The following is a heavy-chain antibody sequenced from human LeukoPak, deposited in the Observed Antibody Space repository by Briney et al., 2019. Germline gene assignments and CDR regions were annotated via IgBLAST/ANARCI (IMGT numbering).Heavy chain of an antibody. D-gene: IGHD3-9*01. V-gene: IGHV4-59*01. CDR3: ARCSNDIGTGFYRAFDI. CDR1: DDSISPYS. CDR2: IYYSGST. J-gene: IGHJ3*02. Sequence: SETLSLTCTVSDDSISPYSWSWIRQPPGKGLEWIGYIYYSGSTAYNPSLKSRVTISVDTSRNQFSLKLNSVTAADTAVYFCARCSNDIGTGFYRAFDIWGQETMVIISS.